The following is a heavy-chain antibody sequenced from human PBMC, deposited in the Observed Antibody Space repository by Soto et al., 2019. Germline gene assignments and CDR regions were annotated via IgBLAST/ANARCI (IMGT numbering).Heavy chain of an antibody. Sequence: PSETLSLTCTVSGGSVSSNDYSWGWIRQPPGKGLEWIGSIYYSGSTYYNPSLKSRVTISVDTSKNQFSLKLSSVTAADTAVYYCAGSSYGEGAYYYYYGMDVWGQGTTVTVSS. CDR2: IYYSGST. CDR1: GGSVSSNDYS. V-gene: IGHV4-39*01. J-gene: IGHJ6*02. CDR3: AGSSYGEGAYYYYYGMDV. D-gene: IGHD4-17*01.